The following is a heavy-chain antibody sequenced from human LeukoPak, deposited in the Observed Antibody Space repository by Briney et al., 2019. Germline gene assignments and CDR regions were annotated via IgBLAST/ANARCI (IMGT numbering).Heavy chain of an antibody. CDR1: GGTFSSYA. D-gene: IGHD2-21*02. J-gene: IGHJ5*02. Sequence: EASVKVSCKASGGTFSSYAISWARQAPGQGLEWMGGIIPIFGTANYAQKFQGRVTITADESTSTAYMELSSLRSEDTAVYYCARDPYCGGDCPFDPWGQGTLVTVSS. V-gene: IGHV1-69*13. CDR2: IIPIFGTA. CDR3: ARDPYCGGDCPFDP.